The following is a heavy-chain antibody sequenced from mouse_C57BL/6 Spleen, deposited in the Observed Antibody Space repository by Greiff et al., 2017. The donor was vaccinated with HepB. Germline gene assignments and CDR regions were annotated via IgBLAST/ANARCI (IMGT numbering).Heavy chain of an antibody. Sequence: QVQLKESGAELVKPGASVKISCKASGYAFSSYWMNWVKQRPGKGLEWIGQIYPGDGDTNYNGKFKGKATLTADKSSSTAYMQLSSLTSEDSAVYFCARGIYYGSSYGYAMDYWGQGTSVTVSS. CDR1: GYAFSSYW. D-gene: IGHD1-1*01. V-gene: IGHV1-80*01. CDR2: IYPGDGDT. CDR3: ARGIYYGSSYGYAMDY. J-gene: IGHJ4*01.